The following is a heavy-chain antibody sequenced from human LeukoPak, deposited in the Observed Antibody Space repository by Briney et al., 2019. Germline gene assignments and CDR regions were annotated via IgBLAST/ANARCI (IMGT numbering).Heavy chain of an antibody. CDR3: ARDLGTSGWYTFDF. Sequence: SQALSLTCALSGDSVSSKNGAWNWIRQSPSRGLEWLGRTYYRSKWYDEYADSVKGRVTISPDTSKNQFTLHVYSVTPEDTAVNYWARDLGTSGWYTFDFCGQGTLVTVSS. CDR2: TYYRSKWYD. J-gene: IGHJ5*01. CDR1: GDSVSSKNGA. V-gene: IGHV6-1*01. D-gene: IGHD6-19*01.